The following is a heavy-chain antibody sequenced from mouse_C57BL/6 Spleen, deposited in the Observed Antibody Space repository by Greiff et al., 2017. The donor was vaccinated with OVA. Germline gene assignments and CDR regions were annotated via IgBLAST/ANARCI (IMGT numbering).Heavy chain of an antibody. Sequence: VKLVESGPGLVAPSQSLSITCTVSGFSLTSYGVDWVRQPPGKGLEWLGVIWGGGSTNYNSALMSRPSISKDNYKSQVLLKMNSLQTDDTAMYYCAKHGSTVVAHYFDYWGQGTTLTVSS. D-gene: IGHD1-1*01. CDR3: AKHGSTVVAHYFDY. CDR2: IWGGGST. V-gene: IGHV2-9*01. CDR1: GFSLTSYG. J-gene: IGHJ2*01.